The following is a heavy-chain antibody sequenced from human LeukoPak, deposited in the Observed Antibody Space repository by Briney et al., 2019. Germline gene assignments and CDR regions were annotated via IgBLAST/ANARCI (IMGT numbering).Heavy chain of an antibody. D-gene: IGHD3-10*01. Sequence: GGSLRLSCAASGFTFSNAWMGWVRQAPGKGLEWVGRIKSKTDGGTTDYAAPVKGRFTISRDDSKNTLYLQMNSLKTEDTAVYYCTTVVGLWFGEFDFDYWGQGTLVTVSS. CDR2: IKSKTDGGTT. CDR1: GFTFSNAW. J-gene: IGHJ4*02. V-gene: IGHV3-15*01. CDR3: TTVVGLWFGEFDFDY.